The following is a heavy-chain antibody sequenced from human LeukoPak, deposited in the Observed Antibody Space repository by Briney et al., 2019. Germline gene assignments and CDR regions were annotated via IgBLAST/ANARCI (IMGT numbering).Heavy chain of an antibody. J-gene: IGHJ4*02. Sequence: PSETLSFTCAIYGGSFSGYSWTWIRQPPGKGLEWIGEFSHSGFPVYNPSLGGRVTISIDASKNQFSLKLSSVTAADTAVYYCASLYSGCYYALDYWGQGTLVTVSS. CDR3: ASLYSGCYYALDY. CDR2: FSHSGFP. CDR1: GGSFSGYS. V-gene: IGHV4-34*01. D-gene: IGHD1-26*01.